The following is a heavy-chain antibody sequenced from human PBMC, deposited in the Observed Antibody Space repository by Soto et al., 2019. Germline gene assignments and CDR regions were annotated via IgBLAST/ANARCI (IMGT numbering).Heavy chain of an antibody. D-gene: IGHD2-2*01. J-gene: IGHJ4*02. CDR3: AKAYCTGTSCSRGYFDS. Sequence: VQLLESGGGLVQPGGSLRLSCAASGFPFSSYPMTWVRQAQGKGLEWVSAVSGTASTTYYADSVKGRFTISRDNSKNTLHLQMNSLRGEDTAVYYCAKAYCTGTSCSRGYFDSWGQGTLVTVSS. CDR2: VSGTASTT. CDR1: GFPFSSYP. V-gene: IGHV3-23*01.